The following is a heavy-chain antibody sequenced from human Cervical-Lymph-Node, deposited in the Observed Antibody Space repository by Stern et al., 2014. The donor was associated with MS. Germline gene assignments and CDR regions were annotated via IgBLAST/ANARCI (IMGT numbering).Heavy chain of an antibody. V-gene: IGHV4-59*01. CDR3: ARAAWELPYPNWFDP. Sequence: QVQLVQSGPGLVKPSETLSLTCTVSGGSISKYYWSWIRQPPGKGLEWIGYIYYSGYTNNNPSLKSRVTISVDTSKNQVSLKLTSVTAADTAVYYCARAAWELPYPNWFDPWGQGTLVTVSS. D-gene: IGHD1-26*01. CDR1: GGSISKYY. CDR2: IYYSGYT. J-gene: IGHJ5*02.